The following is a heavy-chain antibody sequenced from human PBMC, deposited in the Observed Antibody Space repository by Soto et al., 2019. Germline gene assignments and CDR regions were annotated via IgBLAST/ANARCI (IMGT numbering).Heavy chain of an antibody. CDR2: ISAYNGNT. Sequence: QVQLVQSGAEVKKPGASVKVSCKASGYTFTSYGISWVRQAPGQGLEWMGWISAYNGNTNYAQKLQGRVTMTTDTSTSTAYMELRSLRSDDTAVYYCARDARFWGGNYYEGMDVWGQGTTVTVSS. CDR1: GYTFTSYG. D-gene: IGHD3-3*01. J-gene: IGHJ6*02. V-gene: IGHV1-18*01. CDR3: ARDARFWGGNYYEGMDV.